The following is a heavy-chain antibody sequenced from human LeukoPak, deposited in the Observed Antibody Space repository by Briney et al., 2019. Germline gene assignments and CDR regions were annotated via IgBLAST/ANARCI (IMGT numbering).Heavy chain of an antibody. CDR3: ARDEDNWNSNWFDP. Sequence: PGGSLRLSCAASGFTFSSWAMHWVRQAPGKGLEWVAVISSDGSNKYYADSVKGRFTISRDNAKNSLFLQMNSLRAEDTAVYYCARDEDNWNSNWFDPWGQGTLVTVSS. CDR1: GFTFSSWA. J-gene: IGHJ5*02. CDR2: ISSDGSNK. D-gene: IGHD1-7*01. V-gene: IGHV3-30*04.